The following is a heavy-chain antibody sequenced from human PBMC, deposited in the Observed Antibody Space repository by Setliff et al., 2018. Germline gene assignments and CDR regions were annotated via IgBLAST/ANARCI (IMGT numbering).Heavy chain of an antibody. CDR1: GYTFTSYG. Sequence: ASVKVSCKASGYTFTSYGISWVRQAPGQGLEWMGWISAYNGNTNYAQKLQGRVTMTTDTSTSTAYMELRSLRSDDTAVYYCARGDFDSYFPLNAFDIWGQGTMVTVSS. D-gene: IGHD2-21*01. J-gene: IGHJ3*02. V-gene: IGHV1-18*01. CDR2: ISAYNGNT. CDR3: ARGDFDSYFPLNAFDI.